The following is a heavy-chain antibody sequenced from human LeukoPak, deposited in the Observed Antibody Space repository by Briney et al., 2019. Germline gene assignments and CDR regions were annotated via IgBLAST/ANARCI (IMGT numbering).Heavy chain of an antibody. J-gene: IGHJ6*03. D-gene: IGHD1-26*01. CDR2: ISWDGGST. CDR3: ARTSGSTTTNDYYYYYYMDV. V-gene: IGHV3-43*01. Sequence: GGSLRLSCAASGFTFDDYTMHWVRQAPGKGLEWVSLISWDGGSTYYADSVKGRFTISRDNSKNTLYLQMNSLRAEDTAVYYCARTSGSTTTNDYYYYYYMDVWGKGTTVTVSS. CDR1: GFTFDDYT.